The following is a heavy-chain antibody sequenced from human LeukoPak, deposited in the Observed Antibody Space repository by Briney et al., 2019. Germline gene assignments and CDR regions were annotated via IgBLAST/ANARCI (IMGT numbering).Heavy chain of an antibody. D-gene: IGHD2-15*01. V-gene: IGHV4-39*07. CDR3: ARGYCSGGSCYAERPRYFDY. CDR2: IYYSGNT. J-gene: IGHJ4*02. CDR1: GGSISSSSYY. Sequence: SETLSLTCTVSGGSISSSSYYWGWIRQPPGKGLEWIGNIYYSGNTYYSPSLKSRVTISVDTSKNQFSLNLSSVTAADTAVYYCARGYCSGGSCYAERPRYFDYWGQGTLVTVSS.